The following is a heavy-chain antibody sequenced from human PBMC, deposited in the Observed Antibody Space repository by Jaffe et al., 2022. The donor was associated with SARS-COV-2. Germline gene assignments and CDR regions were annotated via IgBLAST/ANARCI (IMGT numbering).Heavy chain of an antibody. J-gene: IGHJ3*02. V-gene: IGHV4-39*01. CDR2: IFYSGTT. D-gene: IGHD1-1*01. Sequence: QLQLQESGPGLVKPSETLSLTCTVSGDSIGDFNYYWAWIRQSPGKGLEWIGSIFYSGTTYYNPSLESRVTISIDTSKNQFSLNLASVTAADTAVYYCARPSRYNWARDAFDIWGQGTMVTVSS. CDR1: GDSIGDFNYY. CDR3: ARPSRYNWARDAFDI.